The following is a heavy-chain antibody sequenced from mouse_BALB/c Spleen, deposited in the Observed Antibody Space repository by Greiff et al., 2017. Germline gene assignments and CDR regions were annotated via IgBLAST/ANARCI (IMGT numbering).Heavy chain of an antibody. D-gene: IGHD4-1*01. V-gene: IGHV5-12-1*01. CDR2: ISSGGGST. CDR1: GFAFSSYD. Sequence: EVKLVESGGGLVKPGGSLKLSCAASGFAFSSYDMSWVRQTPEKRLEWVAYISSGGGSTYYPDTVKGRFTISRDNAKNTLYLQMSSLKSEDTAMYYCARHELGTFAYWGQGTLVTVSA. CDR3: ARHELGTFAY. J-gene: IGHJ3*01.